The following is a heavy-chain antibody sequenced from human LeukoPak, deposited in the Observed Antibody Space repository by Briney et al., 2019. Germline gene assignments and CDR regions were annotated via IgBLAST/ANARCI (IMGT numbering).Heavy chain of an antibody. J-gene: IGHJ3*02. CDR1: GGSISSYF. Sequence: SETLSHTCTVSGGSISSYFWSWIRQPPGKGLEWIGFIFYSGGTNYNPSLKSRVTISVDTSKNQFSLKLSSVTAADTAVYYCARAWEQQLVQGAFDIWGQGTLVTVSS. V-gene: IGHV4-59*01. D-gene: IGHD6-13*01. CDR3: ARAWEQQLVQGAFDI. CDR2: IFYSGGT.